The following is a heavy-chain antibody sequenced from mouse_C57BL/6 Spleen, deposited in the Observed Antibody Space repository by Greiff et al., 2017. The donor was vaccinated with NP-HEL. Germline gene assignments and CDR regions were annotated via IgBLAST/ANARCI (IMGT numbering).Heavy chain of an antibody. CDR3: ARKDGLRYFDV. V-gene: IGHV1-61*01. Sequence: QVQLQQPGAELVRPGSSVKLSCKASGYTFTSYWMDWVKQRPGQGLEWIGNIYPSDSETHYNQKFKDKATLTVDKSSSTAYMQLSSLTSEDSAVYYCARKDGLRYFDVWGTGTTVTVSS. CDR1: GYTFTSYW. J-gene: IGHJ1*03. CDR2: IYPSDSET. D-gene: IGHD2-4*01.